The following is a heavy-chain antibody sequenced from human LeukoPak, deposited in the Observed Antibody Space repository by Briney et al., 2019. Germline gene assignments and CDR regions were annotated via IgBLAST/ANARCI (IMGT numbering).Heavy chain of an antibody. CDR3: AADPGHYDSSGYYYVFDY. V-gene: IGHV1-58*02. J-gene: IGHJ4*02. D-gene: IGHD3-22*01. CDR1: GFTFTSSA. CDR2: IVVGSGNT. Sequence: ASVKVSCKASGFTFTSSAMQWVRQARGQRLEWIGWIVVGSGNTNYAQRFQERVTTTRDMSTSTAYMELSSLRSEDTAVYYCAADPGHYDSSGYYYVFDYWGQGTLVTVSS.